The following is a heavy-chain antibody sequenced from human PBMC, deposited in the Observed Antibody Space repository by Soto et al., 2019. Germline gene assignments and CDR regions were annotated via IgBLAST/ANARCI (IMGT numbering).Heavy chain of an antibody. Sequence: PGESLKISCKGSGYSFTSYWISWVRQMPGKGLEWMGRIDPSDSYTNYSPSFQGHVTISADKSISTAYLQWSSLKASDTAMYYCARHGVTIFGVVTRYYYYGMDVWGQGTTVTVSS. CDR2: IDPSDSYT. J-gene: IGHJ6*02. D-gene: IGHD3-3*01. V-gene: IGHV5-10-1*01. CDR1: GYSFTSYW. CDR3: ARHGVTIFGVVTRYYYYGMDV.